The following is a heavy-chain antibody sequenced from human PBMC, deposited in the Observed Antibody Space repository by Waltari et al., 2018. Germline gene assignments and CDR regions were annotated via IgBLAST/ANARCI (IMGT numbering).Heavy chain of an antibody. D-gene: IGHD2-2*01. CDR2: IYSSGGT. J-gene: IGHJ6*03. Sequence: QVQLQESGPGLVKPSETLSLTCTVSGGSISSYYWSWIRQPPGQGLEWIGYIYSSGGTNITPSLQRRVTISVDTSKNQFSLKLSSVTAADTAVYYCAREARDVGVPAARYYYYMDVWGKGTTVTVSS. V-gene: IGHV4-59*01. CDR1: GGSISSYY. CDR3: AREARDVGVPAARYYYYMDV.